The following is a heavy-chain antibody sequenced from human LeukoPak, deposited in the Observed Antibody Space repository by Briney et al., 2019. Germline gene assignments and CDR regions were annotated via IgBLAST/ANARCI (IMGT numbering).Heavy chain of an antibody. CDR2: INHSGST. Sequence: SETQSLTCAVYGGSFSGYYWSWIRQPPGKGLEWIGEINHSGSTNYNPSLKSRVTISVDTSRNQFSLKLNSVTAADTAVYYCAKSNGYGLVDIWGQGTVVTVSS. J-gene: IGHJ3*02. V-gene: IGHV4-34*01. D-gene: IGHD3-10*01. CDR1: GGSFSGYY. CDR3: AKSNGYGLVDI.